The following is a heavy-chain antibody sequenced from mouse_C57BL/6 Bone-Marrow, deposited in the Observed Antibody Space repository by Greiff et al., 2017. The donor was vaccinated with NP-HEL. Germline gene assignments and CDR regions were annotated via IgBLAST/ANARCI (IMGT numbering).Heavy chain of an antibody. CDR3: ARDYDDWYFDV. J-gene: IGHJ1*03. CDR2: INPYNGDT. Sequence: VQLQQSGPELVKPGDSVKISCKASGYSFTGYFMNWVMQSHGKSLEWIGRINPYNGDTFYIQKFKGKATLTVDKSSSTAHMELRSLTSEDSAVYYCARDYDDWYFDVWGTGTTVTVSS. V-gene: IGHV1-20*01. CDR1: GYSFTGYF. D-gene: IGHD2-4*01.